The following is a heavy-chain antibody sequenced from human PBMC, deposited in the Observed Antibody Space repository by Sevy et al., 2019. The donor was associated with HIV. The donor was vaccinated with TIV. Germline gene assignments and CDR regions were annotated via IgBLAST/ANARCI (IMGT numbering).Heavy chain of an antibody. V-gene: IGHV3-72*01. CDR1: GFTFSHHY. CDR3: ATHAGIAAAGRVFDY. D-gene: IGHD6-13*01. J-gene: IGHJ4*02. CDR2: TRNKADGYTT. Sequence: GGSLRLSCVASGFTFSHHYMDWVRQAPGKGLEWVGRTRNKADGYTTEYAASVKGRFTISRDESKNSLYVQMNSLKAEDTAVYYCATHAGIAAAGRVFDYWGQGTLVTVSS.